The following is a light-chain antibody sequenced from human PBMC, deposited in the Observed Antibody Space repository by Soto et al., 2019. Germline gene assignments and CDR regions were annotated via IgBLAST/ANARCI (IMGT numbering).Light chain of an antibody. J-gene: IGKJ1*01. CDR3: QQYGSSPWT. CDR1: QSVSSSY. V-gene: IGKV3-20*01. Sequence: EIVLTQSPGTLSLSPGERATLSCGASQSVSSSYLAWYQQKPGQAPRLLIYVASSRAPGIPDRFSGSGSGTDFTLTISRLEPEDFAVYYCQQYGSSPWTFGQGTKVEIK. CDR2: VAS.